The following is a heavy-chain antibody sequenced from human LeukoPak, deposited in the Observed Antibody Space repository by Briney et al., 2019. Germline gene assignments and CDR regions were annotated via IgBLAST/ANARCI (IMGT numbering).Heavy chain of an antibody. CDR1: GFTFSSYA. Sequence: GGSLRLSCAASGFTFSSYAMSWVRQAPGKGLEWVSAISGSGGSTYYADSVKGRFTISRDNSKNTLYLQMNSLRAEDTAVYYCAKDRRYCSGGSCYSLYYGMDAWGQGTTVTVSS. D-gene: IGHD2-15*01. CDR3: AKDRRYCSGGSCYSLYYGMDA. CDR2: ISGSGGST. V-gene: IGHV3-23*01. J-gene: IGHJ6*02.